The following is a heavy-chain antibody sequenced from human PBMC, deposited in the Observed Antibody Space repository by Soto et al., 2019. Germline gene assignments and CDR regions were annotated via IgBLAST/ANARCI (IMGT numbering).Heavy chain of an antibody. D-gene: IGHD2-15*01. V-gene: IGHV1-18*04. CDR1: GYTFISHG. CDR2: ISGKNGNT. J-gene: IGHJ6*02. Sequence: QVQLVQSGVEVKKPGASVKVSCKASGYTFISHGISWVRQAPGQGLEWIGWISGKNGNTNYAQKLQGRVTLTTDTSTGTAYMALRSLRADDTGVYYCARVSSCIVVVRDYGMDVWGQGTTVTVSS. CDR3: ARVSSCIVVVRDYGMDV.